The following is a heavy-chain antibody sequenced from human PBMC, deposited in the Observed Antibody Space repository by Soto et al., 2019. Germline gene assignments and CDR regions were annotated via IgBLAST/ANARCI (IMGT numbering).Heavy chain of an antibody. CDR3: ARPGALYPDAFDI. CDR1: GFTFSSYG. Sequence: QVQLVESGGGVVQPGRSLRLSCAASGFTFSSYGMHWVRQAPGKGLEWVAVISYDGSNKYYADSVKGRFTISRDNSKNTLYLQMNSLRAEDTAVYYCARPGALYPDAFDIWGQGTMVTVSS. V-gene: IGHV3-30*03. J-gene: IGHJ3*02. D-gene: IGHD1-26*01. CDR2: ISYDGSNK.